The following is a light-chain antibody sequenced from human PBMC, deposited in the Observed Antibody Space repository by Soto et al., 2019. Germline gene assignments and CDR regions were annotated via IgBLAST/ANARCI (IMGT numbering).Light chain of an antibody. Sequence: DIVLTQSPGTLSLSPGDRATLSCKASQSVSSNFLAWYQRKPGHAPRLLIYGASYRATDIPYRFSGSGSGTDFTLTITRLEPEDFAVYYCQQDGTSPRTFGQGTKVEI. V-gene: IGKV3-20*01. CDR3: QQDGTSPRT. J-gene: IGKJ1*01. CDR2: GAS. CDR1: QSVSSNF.